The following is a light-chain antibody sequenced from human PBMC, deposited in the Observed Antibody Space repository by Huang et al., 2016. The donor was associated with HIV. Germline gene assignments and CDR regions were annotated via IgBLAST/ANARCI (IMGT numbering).Light chain of an antibody. CDR1: QSVSSS. CDR3: HQYRHWPWT. V-gene: IGKV3-15*01. CDR2: GAS. Sequence: EMVMTQSPAALSVSPGERATLSCRASQSVSSSLAWYQQKPGQAPRLLSYGASSRATDIPARFSGSGSGTEFTLTISSLQSEDFAVYYCHQYRHWPWTFGQGTKVEIK. J-gene: IGKJ1*01.